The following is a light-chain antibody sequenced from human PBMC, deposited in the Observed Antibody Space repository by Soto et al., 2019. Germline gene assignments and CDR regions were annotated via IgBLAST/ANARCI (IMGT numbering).Light chain of an antibody. CDR3: QQYGNSPLT. CDR2: AA. J-gene: IGKJ4*01. V-gene: IGKV3-20*01. CDR1: QSVSSRY. Sequence: EIVLTQSPGTLSLSPGERATLSCRASQSVSSRYLAWYQQKVGQAPRLLIYAAFRAPGTPDRFSGSWSGTDFTLTISRLEPEDFALYYCQQYGNSPLTFGGGTKVEIK.